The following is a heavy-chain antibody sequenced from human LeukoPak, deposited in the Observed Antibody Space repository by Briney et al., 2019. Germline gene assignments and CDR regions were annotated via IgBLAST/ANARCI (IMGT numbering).Heavy chain of an antibody. V-gene: IGHV5-51*01. J-gene: IGHJ4*02. D-gene: IGHD1-26*01. CDR2: IYPGDSDT. Sequence: GASLKISCKGSGSSFTSYWIGWVRQLPGKGLEWMGIIYPGDSDTRYSPSFQGQVTISADKSISTAYLQWSSLKASDTAMYYCARCEWELLPMGGDYWGQGTLVTVSS. CDR3: ARCEWELLPMGGDY. CDR1: GSSFTSYW.